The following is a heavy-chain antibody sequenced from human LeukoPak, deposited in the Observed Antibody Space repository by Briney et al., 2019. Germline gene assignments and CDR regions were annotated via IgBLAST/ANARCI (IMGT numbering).Heavy chain of an antibody. Sequence: PGGSLRLSCAASGFTFSSYAMSLVRQAPGKGLEWVSAISGSGGSTYYADSVKGRFTISRDNSKNTLYLQMNSLRAEDTAVYYCAKDRIVVVNYFDYWGQGTLVTVSS. V-gene: IGHV3-23*01. J-gene: IGHJ4*02. CDR2: ISGSGGST. CDR1: GFTFSSYA. CDR3: AKDRIVVVNYFDY. D-gene: IGHD2-2*01.